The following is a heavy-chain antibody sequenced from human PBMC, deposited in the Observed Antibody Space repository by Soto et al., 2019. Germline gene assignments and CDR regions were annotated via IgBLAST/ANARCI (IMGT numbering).Heavy chain of an antibody. Sequence: PSETLSLTYTVSGGSIITYYWSWIRQTAGKGLEWIGRIYTSGSTNYNPSLKSRVTMSLDTSKNQFSLKLSSVTAADTAVYYCARDLTYYYCMDVLGQGTTVTRSS. CDR1: GGSIITYY. CDR3: ARDLTYYYCMDV. D-gene: IGHD7-27*01. J-gene: IGHJ6*02. V-gene: IGHV4-4*07. CDR2: IYTSGST.